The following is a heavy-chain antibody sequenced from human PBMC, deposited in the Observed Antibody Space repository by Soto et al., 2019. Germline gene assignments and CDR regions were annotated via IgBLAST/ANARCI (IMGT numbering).Heavy chain of an antibody. CDR3: SSLWEYYNDNRNYHLDH. V-gene: IGHV3-49*05. Sequence: KPGGSLRLSCTAFGFTFVDNAMSWFGRGPGKGRAWVGCIRSKTYGGTPECVASVACRFTISRAASKHIGYLPMYSLHTAATAVYYCSSLWEYYNDNRNYHLDHWGQGTLVTVSS. CDR1: GFTFVDNA. J-gene: IGHJ4*02. D-gene: IGHD3-22*01. CDR2: IRSKTYGGTP.